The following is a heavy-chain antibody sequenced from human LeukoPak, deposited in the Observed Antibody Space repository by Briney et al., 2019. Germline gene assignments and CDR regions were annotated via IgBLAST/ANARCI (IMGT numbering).Heavy chain of an antibody. CDR2: IWSDGSNK. Sequence: PGGSLRLSCAASGFTFNSYGIHWVRRAPGKGLEWVAFIWSDGSNKYYADSVKGRFTTSRDNSKNTLYLQINSLRADDTAVYYCAKGPPSGRTPLVDVWGKGTTVTVSS. V-gene: IGHV3-30*02. D-gene: IGHD5-12*01. CDR3: AKGPPSGRTPLVDV. CDR1: GFTFNSYG. J-gene: IGHJ6*04.